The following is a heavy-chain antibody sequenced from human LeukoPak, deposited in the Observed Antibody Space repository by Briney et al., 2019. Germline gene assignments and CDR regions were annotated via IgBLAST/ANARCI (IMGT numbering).Heavy chain of an antibody. D-gene: IGHD2-2*01. CDR3: AREGTSVTHLNWFDP. CDR2: IYGSGST. Sequence: SETLSLTCTVSGGSISSYYWSWIRQPPGKGLEWIGHIYGSGSTNYNPSLKSRVTLSVDTSKNQFSLKLSSVTAADTAVYYCAREGTSVTHLNWFDPWCQGTLVTVSS. J-gene: IGHJ5*02. V-gene: IGHV4-59*01. CDR1: GGSISSYY.